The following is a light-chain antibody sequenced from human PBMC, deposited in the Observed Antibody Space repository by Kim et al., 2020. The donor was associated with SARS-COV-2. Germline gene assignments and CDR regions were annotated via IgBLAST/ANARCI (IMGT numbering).Light chain of an antibody. J-gene: IGLJ1*01. CDR3: SSYTSSSTYV. V-gene: IGLV2-14*01. CDR1: SSDVGGYNY. CDR2: EVS. Sequence: QSVLTQPASVSGSPGQSITIACTGTSSDVGGYNYVSWYQHHPGKAPKFMIYEVSNRPSGVSNRFSGSKSGNTASLTISGLQAEDEADYYCSSYTSSSTYVFGTGTQLTVL.